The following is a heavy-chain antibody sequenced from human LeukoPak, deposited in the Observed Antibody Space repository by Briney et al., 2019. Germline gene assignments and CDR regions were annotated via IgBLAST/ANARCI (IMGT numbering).Heavy chain of an antibody. Sequence: ASVKVSCKASGYTSTSYGISWVRQAPGQGLEWMGWISAYNGNTNYAQKLQGRVTMTTDTSTSTAYMELRSLRSDDTAVYYCARVGITFGGVIVIGAFDIWGQGTMVTVSS. CDR3: ARVGITFGGVIVIGAFDI. V-gene: IGHV1-18*04. D-gene: IGHD3-16*02. J-gene: IGHJ3*02. CDR1: GYTSTSYG. CDR2: ISAYNGNT.